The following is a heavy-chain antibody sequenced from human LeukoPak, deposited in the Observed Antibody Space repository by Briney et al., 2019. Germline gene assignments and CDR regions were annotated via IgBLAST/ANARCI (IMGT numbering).Heavy chain of an antibody. D-gene: IGHD3-22*01. CDR2: IYTNGST. J-gene: IGHJ3*02. CDR3: ARGGGSWYYDSSGHDAFDI. Sequence: PSETLSLTCTVSGGSISSYYWSWIRQPAGKGLEWIARIYTNGSTNYNPYLKRRVTMSLDTTKNHFPLKLISMTGADTAVYYCARGGGSWYYDSSGHDAFDIWGQGTMVTVSS. V-gene: IGHV4-4*07. CDR1: GGSISSYY.